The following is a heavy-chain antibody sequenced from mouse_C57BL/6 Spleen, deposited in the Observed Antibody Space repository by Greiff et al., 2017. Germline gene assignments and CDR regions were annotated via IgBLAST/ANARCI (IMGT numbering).Heavy chain of an antibody. CDR2: ISDGGSYT. J-gene: IGHJ3*01. V-gene: IGHV5-4*01. D-gene: IGHD2-1*01. CDR1: GFTFSSYA. CDR3: ARDQDGNYFF. Sequence: VQLKESGGGLVKPGGSLKLSCAASGFTFSSYAMSWVRQTPEKRLEWVATISDGGSYTYYPDNVKGRFTISRDNAKNNLYLQMSHLKSEDTAMYYCARDQDGNYFFWGQGTLVTVSA.